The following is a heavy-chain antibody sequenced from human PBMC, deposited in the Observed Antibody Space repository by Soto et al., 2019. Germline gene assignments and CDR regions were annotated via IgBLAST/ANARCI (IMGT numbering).Heavy chain of an antibody. Sequence: PSETLSLTCTVSGGSISSYYWSWIRQPPGKGLEWIGYIYYSGSTNYNPSLKSRVTISVDTSKNQFSLKLSSVTAADTAVYYCARLNYLLLIPDDCYYMDVWGKGTTVTVSS. D-gene: IGHD2-2*01. J-gene: IGHJ6*03. CDR1: GGSISSYY. V-gene: IGHV4-59*08. CDR2: IYYSGST. CDR3: ARLNYLLLIPDDCYYMDV.